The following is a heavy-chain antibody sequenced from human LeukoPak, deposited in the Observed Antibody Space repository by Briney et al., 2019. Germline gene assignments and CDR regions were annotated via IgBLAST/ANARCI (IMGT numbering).Heavy chain of an antibody. D-gene: IGHD3-16*01. V-gene: IGHV3-7*01. CDR1: GFTFSNYW. CDR2: IKQDGNEK. Sequence: GGSLRLSCAASGFTFSNYWMTWVRQAPGKGLEWVANIKQDGNEKYYVDSVKGRFTISRDNAKNSLYLQMKSLRAEDTAVYYCARARGGYYMDVWGKGTTVTVSS. CDR3: ARARGGYYMDV. J-gene: IGHJ6*03.